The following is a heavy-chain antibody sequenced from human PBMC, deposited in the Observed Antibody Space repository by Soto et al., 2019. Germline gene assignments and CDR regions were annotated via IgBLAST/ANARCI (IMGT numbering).Heavy chain of an antibody. CDR1: GFTFSTYG. Sequence: GGSLRLSCAPSGFTFSTYGMGWVCLAPGKGLEWVSALNASGANTYYADSGRGRFTISRDNPKNTLYLQMNSLRAEDTAVYYCAKEGGSMQPFDYWGQGTLVTVYS. J-gene: IGHJ4*02. D-gene: IGHD5-12*01. CDR3: AKEGGSMQPFDY. CDR2: LNASGANT. V-gene: IGHV3-23*01.